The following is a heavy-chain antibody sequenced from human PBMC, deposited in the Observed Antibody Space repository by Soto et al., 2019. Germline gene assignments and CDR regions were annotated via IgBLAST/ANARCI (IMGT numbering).Heavy chain of an antibody. CDR1: GFVFKNFA. Sequence: GGSLRLSCGGSGFVFKNFAINLVRQPPGKGLEWVSVIRGTGLNTYYAASVKGRFNISRDNSKNTVYLQMDSLKVEDTAVYYCAKRASPANIDNWFDPWGPGTQVTVSS. J-gene: IGHJ5*02. CDR2: IRGTGLNT. CDR3: AKRASPANIDNWFDP. V-gene: IGHV3-23*01.